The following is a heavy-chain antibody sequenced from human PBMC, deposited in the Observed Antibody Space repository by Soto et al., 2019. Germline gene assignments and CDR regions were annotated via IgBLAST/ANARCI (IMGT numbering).Heavy chain of an antibody. D-gene: IGHD6-19*01. CDR1: GFTFDDNA. CDR3: AKDIREYGSGWTYFDN. V-gene: IGHV3-9*01. CDR2: ISWNSGRI. Sequence: EVQLVESGGGLVQPGRSRRLACAASGFTFDDNAMHWVRQGPGKGLEWVSGISWNSGRIDYADSVKGRFTISRDNAKKSLYLQMNSLRGEDTALYYCAKDIREYGSGWTYFDNWGQGTLVTVSS. J-gene: IGHJ4*02.